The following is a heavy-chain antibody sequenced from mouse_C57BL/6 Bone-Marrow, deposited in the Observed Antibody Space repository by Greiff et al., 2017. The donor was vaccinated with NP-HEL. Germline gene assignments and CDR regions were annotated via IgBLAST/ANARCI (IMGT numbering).Heavy chain of an antibody. CDR1: GFTFSDYY. CDR2: ISNGGGST. CDR3: ARGNGSSPWYFDV. J-gene: IGHJ1*03. Sequence: DVQLVESGGGLVQPGGSLKLSCAASGFTFSDYYMYWVRQTPEKRLEWVAYISNGGGSTYYPDTVKGRFTISRDNAKNTLYLQMSRLKSEDTAMYYCARGNGSSPWYFDVWGTGTTVTVSS. V-gene: IGHV5-12*01. D-gene: IGHD1-1*01.